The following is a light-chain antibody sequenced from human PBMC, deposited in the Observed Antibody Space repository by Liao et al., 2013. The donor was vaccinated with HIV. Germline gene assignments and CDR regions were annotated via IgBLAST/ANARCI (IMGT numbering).Light chain of an antibody. J-gene: IGLJ1*01. CDR3: QAWDATATGYV. Sequence: SYELTQPPSVSVSPGQTARITCSGDAMSKQYVYWYQQRPGQAPVVVIYKDSERPSGIPERFSASNSGNTATLTISETQAMDEADYYCQAWDATATGYVFGSGTKVTVL. V-gene: IGLV3-1*01. CDR2: KDS. CDR1: AMSKQY.